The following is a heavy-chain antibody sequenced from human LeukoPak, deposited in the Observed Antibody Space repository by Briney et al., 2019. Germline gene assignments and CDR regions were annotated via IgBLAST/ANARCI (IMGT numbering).Heavy chain of an antibody. CDR1: EFTDNTYS. CDR2: ITSDSSNI. D-gene: IGHD1/OR15-1a*01. J-gene: IGHJ4*02. Sequence: PGGSLRLSCAASEFTDNTYSLNWVRQAPGKGLEWVAYITSDSSNIQYADSVKGRFTISRDNAKRSLYLQMNSLRDEDTAVYYCAADNKYAFDYWGQGILVTGSS. V-gene: IGHV3-48*02. CDR3: AADNKYAFDY.